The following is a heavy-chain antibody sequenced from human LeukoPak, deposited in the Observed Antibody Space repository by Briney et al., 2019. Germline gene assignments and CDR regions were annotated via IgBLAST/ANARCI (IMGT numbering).Heavy chain of an antibody. CDR1: GFTFSSYD. CDR2: ISSGGSTI. J-gene: IGHJ5*02. V-gene: IGHV3-48*03. Sequence: GGSLRLSCAASGFTFSSYDMNWVRQAPGEGLEWVSYISSGGSTIYYADSVKGRFTISRDNAKNSLYLQINSLRAEDTAVYYCARVFPSRAAAGTNRIDPWGQGTLVTVSS. D-gene: IGHD6-13*01. CDR3: ARVFPSRAAAGTNRIDP.